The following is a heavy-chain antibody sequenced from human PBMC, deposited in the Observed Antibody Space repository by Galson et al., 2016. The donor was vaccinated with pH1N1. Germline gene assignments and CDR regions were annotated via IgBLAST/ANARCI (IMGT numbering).Heavy chain of an antibody. V-gene: IGHV3-23*01. J-gene: IGHJ3*02. CDR1: GFGFGSYA. CDR2: VSGSGGYT. Sequence: SLRLSCAASGFGFGSYAMSWVRQAPGKGLEWVSSVSGSGGYTYDADSVKGRFTISRDNSNSTLYLQMNSLRVEDTALYYCAKANFGGYDLDAFDIWGQGTMVTVSS. CDR3: AKANFGGYDLDAFDI. D-gene: IGHD5-12*01.